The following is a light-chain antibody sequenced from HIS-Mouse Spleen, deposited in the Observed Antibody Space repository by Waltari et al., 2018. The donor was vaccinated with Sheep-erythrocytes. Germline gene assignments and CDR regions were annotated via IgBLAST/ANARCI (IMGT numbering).Light chain of an antibody. CDR3: MQALQTPPT. CDR1: QSLLHSNGYNY. CDR2: LGS. J-gene: IGKJ1*01. V-gene: IGKV2-28*01. Sequence: IVMTQSPLSLPVTPGEPASIPFRSSQSLLHSNGYNYLDWYLQKPGQCTQLLIYLGSNRASGVPDRFSGSGSGTDFTLKISRVEAEDVGVYYCMQALQTPPTFGQGTKVEIK.